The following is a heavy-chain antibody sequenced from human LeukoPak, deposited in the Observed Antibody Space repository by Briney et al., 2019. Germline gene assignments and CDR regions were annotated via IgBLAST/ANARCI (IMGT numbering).Heavy chain of an antibody. Sequence: PSETLSLTCAVYGWSFNDYYWNWIRQPPGKGLEWIGEINARGDTNFNPSLKSRVTISVDTSKSQFSLRLTSMIAADTAVYYCARGQDPAARGYNWFDPWGQGTLVTVSS. CDR1: GWSFNDYY. J-gene: IGHJ5*02. CDR3: ARGQDPAARGYNWFDP. CDR2: INARGDT. V-gene: IGHV4-34*01. D-gene: IGHD2-2*01.